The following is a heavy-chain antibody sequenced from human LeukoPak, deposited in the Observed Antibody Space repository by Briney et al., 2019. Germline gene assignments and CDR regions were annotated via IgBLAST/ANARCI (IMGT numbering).Heavy chain of an antibody. CDR2: IYSGGST. Sequence: GGSLRLSCAASGFTFSDYYMTWIRQARGKGLEWVSVIYSGGSTYYADSVKGRFTISRHNSKNTLYLQMNSLRAEDTAVYYCARDRYYYGMDVWGQGTTVTVSS. J-gene: IGHJ6*02. CDR1: GFTFSDYY. V-gene: IGHV3-53*04. CDR3: ARDRYYYGMDV.